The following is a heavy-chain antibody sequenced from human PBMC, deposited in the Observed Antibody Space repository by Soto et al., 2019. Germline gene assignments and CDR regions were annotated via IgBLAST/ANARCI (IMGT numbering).Heavy chain of an antibody. CDR1: GFTFSYYA. D-gene: IGHD3-3*02. J-gene: IGHJ4*02. CDR3: ARDSMGFDY. Sequence: VGSLRLSCAPSGFTFSYYAMHWVRQAPGKGLEWVAVISYDGSNKNYADSVKGRFTISRDNSKNTLCLQMNSLRTEDTAVYYCARDSMGFDYWGQGTLVTVS. V-gene: IGHV3-30-3*01. CDR2: ISYDGSNK.